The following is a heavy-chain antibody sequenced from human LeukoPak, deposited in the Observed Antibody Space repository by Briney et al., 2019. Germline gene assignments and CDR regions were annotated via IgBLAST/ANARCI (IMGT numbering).Heavy chain of an antibody. CDR1: GFTFNYYW. V-gene: IGHV3-74*01. D-gene: IGHD2-21*01. Sequence: GGSLRLSCADSGFTFNYYWMHWLRQAPGKGLVWVSGINNDGTATYYVDSLKGRFTISRDNAKNTVYLQMNGLRAEDTTVYYCATVIEYWGQGNLVTVSS. CDR2: INNDGTAT. CDR3: ATVIEY. J-gene: IGHJ4*02.